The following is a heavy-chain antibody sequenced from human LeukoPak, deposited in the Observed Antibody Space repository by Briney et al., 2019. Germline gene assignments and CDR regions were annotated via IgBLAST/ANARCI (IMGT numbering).Heavy chain of an antibody. V-gene: IGHV4-34*01. Sequence: SETLSLTCAVYGGSFSGYYWSWIRQPPGKGLEWIGEINHSGSTNYNPSLKSRVTISVDTSKNQFSLKLSSVTAADTAVYYCARGFHYYDSSGYYYAPWWFDPWGQGTLVTVSS. J-gene: IGHJ5*02. CDR1: GGSFSGYY. D-gene: IGHD3-22*01. CDR2: INHSGST. CDR3: ARGFHYYDSSGYYYAPWWFDP.